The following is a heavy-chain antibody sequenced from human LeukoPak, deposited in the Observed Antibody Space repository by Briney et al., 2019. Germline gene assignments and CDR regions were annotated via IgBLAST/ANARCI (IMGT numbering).Heavy chain of an antibody. V-gene: IGHV3-66*01. CDR1: GFTVSSNY. J-gene: IGHJ6*02. CDR2: IYSGGGT. CDR3: ARERARALAYGMDV. Sequence: PGGSLRLSCAASGFTVSSNYMSWVRQAPGKGLEWVSIIYSGGGTHYADSVKGRFTISRDNSKDTLYLQMNSLRAEDTAVYYCARERARALAYGMDVLGQGTTVTVSS.